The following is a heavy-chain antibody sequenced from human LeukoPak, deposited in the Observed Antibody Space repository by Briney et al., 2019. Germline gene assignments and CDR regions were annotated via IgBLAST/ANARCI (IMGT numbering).Heavy chain of an antibody. CDR2: IYLSGST. J-gene: IGHJ5*02. V-gene: IGHV4-31*03. Sequence: SQTLSLTCTVSGGSISTSGFYWNWIRPHPGKGLEWIGYIYLSGSTNYPPSLKSRVTISVDTSKNQFSLKLSSVTAADTAVYYCARYLSWSGWFDPWGQGTLVTVSS. CDR3: ARYLSWSGWFDP. CDR1: GGSISTSGFY. D-gene: IGHD2-21*01.